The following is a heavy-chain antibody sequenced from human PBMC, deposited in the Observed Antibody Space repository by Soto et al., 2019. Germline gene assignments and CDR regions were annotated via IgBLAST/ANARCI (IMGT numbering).Heavy chain of an antibody. Sequence: QLHLQQWGAGLLKPSETLSLTCAVYGGSFSGYYWSWIRQPPGKGLEWIGEINHSGSTNYNPSLKSRVAISVDTSRNQLSLRLSSVTAADTAVYYCAREPGYCSGGSCYGGWFDPWGQGTLVTVSS. CDR2: INHSGST. V-gene: IGHV4-34*01. J-gene: IGHJ5*02. D-gene: IGHD2-15*01. CDR3: AREPGYCSGGSCYGGWFDP. CDR1: GGSFSGYY.